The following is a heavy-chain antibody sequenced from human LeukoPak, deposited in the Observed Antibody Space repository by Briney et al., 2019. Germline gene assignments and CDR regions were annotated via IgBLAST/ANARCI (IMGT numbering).Heavy chain of an antibody. CDR1: GFTFSSYA. Sequence: PGGSLRLSCAASGFTFSSYAMSWVRQAPGKGLEWVSAISGSGGSTYYADSVKGRFTISRDNSKNTLYLQMNSLRVDDTAVFYCARDLSFGSLDFRGQGTLVTVSS. V-gene: IGHV3-23*01. D-gene: IGHD1-26*01. CDR2: ISGSGGST. CDR3: ARDLSFGSLDF. J-gene: IGHJ4*02.